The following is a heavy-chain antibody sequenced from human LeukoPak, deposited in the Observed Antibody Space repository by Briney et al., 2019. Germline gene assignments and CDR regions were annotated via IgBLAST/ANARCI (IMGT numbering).Heavy chain of an antibody. J-gene: IGHJ5*02. Sequence: ASVKVSCKASGYIFTTHAMHWLRQAPGQRPEWMGWINAGSGYTKYSQKFQGRVTISRDTSASTVYMELRSLGSEDTAVYYCARASSGSLSTWFGELFDWYDPWGQGTLVTVSS. CDR1: GYIFTTHA. CDR2: INAGSGYT. CDR3: ARASSGSLSTWFGELFDWYDP. D-gene: IGHD3-10*01. V-gene: IGHV1-3*01.